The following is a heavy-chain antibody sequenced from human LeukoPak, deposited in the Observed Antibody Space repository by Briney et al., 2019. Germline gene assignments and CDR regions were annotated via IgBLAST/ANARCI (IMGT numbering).Heavy chain of an antibody. CDR2: ISYDGSNK. CDR3: ARDHDYGVDW. J-gene: IGHJ4*02. V-gene: IGHV3-30*04. D-gene: IGHD4-17*01. Sequence: PGGSLRLSCAASGFTFSSYAMHWVRQAPGKGLEWVAVISYDGSNKYYADSVKGRFTISRDNSKNTLYLQMNSLRAEDTAVYYCARDHDYGVDWWGQGTLVTVSS. CDR1: GFTFSSYA.